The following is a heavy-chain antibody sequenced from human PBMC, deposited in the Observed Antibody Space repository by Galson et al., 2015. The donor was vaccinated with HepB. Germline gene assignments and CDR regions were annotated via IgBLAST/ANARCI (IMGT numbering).Heavy chain of an antibody. CDR3: ARYCSSTSCHQTQHYGMDV. J-gene: IGHJ6*02. Sequence: SLRLSCAASGFTFSTCGMNWVRQAPGKGLEWVSYVSSSSSTIHYADSVRGRFTISRDNAKNSLYLQMNSLRAGDTAVYYCARYCSSTSCHQTQHYGMDVWGQGTTVTVSS. D-gene: IGHD2-2*01. CDR1: GFTFSTCG. V-gene: IGHV3-48*04. CDR2: VSSSSSTI.